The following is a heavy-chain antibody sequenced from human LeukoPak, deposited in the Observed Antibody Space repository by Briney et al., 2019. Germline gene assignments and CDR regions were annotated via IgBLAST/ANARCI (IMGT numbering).Heavy chain of an antibody. Sequence: ASVKVSCKASGGTFSSYAISWVRQAPGQGLEWMGGIIPIFGTANYAQKFQGRVTMTRDTSTSTVYMELSSLRSEDTAVYYCARFSGSSMYYFDYWGQGTLVTVSS. CDR2: IIPIFGTA. J-gene: IGHJ4*02. V-gene: IGHV1-69*05. CDR3: ARFSGSSMYYFDY. CDR1: GGTFSSYA. D-gene: IGHD1-26*01.